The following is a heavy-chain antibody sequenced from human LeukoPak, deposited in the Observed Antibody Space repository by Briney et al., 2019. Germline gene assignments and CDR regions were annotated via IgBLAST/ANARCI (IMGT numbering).Heavy chain of an antibody. D-gene: IGHD6-25*01. J-gene: IGHJ4*02. CDR3: AREVRVSGYFEY. CDR1: GGSISGYY. CDR2: INHSGST. V-gene: IGHV4-34*01. Sequence: SETLSLTCTVSGGSISGYYWSWIRQPPGKGLEWIGEINHSGSTNYNPSLKSRVTISVDTSKNQFSLRLSSVTAEDTAVYYCAREVRVSGYFEYWGQGTLVTVSS.